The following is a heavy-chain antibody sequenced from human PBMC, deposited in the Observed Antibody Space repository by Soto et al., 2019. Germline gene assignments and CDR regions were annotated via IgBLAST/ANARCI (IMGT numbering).Heavy chain of an antibody. V-gene: IGHV3-74*01. CDR3: ARDLTGLIFDY. CDR1: RFIFSSNG. CDR2: INSDGSAT. Sequence: EVQLVESGGGLVQPGGPLGLSFAPSRFIFSSNGITWVRQPPGKGLMWVSRINSDGSATNYADSVKGRFTISRDNTENTLYLQMNSLRADDTAVYYCARDLTGLIFDYWGQGALVTVSS. J-gene: IGHJ4*02. D-gene: IGHD3-16*01.